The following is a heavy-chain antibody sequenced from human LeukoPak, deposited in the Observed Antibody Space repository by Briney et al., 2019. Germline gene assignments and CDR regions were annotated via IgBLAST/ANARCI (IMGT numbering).Heavy chain of an antibody. J-gene: IGHJ4*02. CDR1: GFTVSSNY. CDR2: IYSGGST. CDR3: ARDTEGYCSGGSCSAFDY. D-gene: IGHD2-15*01. Sequence: GGSLRLSCAASGFTVSSNYMSWVRQAPGKGLEWVSVIYSGGSTYYADSVKGRFTISRDNAKNSLYLQMNSLRAEDTAVYYCARDTEGYCSGGSCSAFDYWGQGTLVTVSS. V-gene: IGHV3-66*01.